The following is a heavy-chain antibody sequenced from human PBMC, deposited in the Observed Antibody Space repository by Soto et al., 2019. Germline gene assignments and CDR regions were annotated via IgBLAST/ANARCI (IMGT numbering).Heavy chain of an antibody. CDR1: GYTFTSYY. J-gene: IGHJ4*02. Sequence: ASVKLSCTASGYTFTSYYMHWVRQAPGQGLEWMGIINPSGGSTSYAQKFQGRVTMTRDTSTSTVYMELSSLRSEDTAVYYCASGTTVTSHFDYWGQGTLVTVSS. V-gene: IGHV1-46*03. CDR2: INPSGGST. D-gene: IGHD4-17*01. CDR3: ASGTTVTSHFDY.